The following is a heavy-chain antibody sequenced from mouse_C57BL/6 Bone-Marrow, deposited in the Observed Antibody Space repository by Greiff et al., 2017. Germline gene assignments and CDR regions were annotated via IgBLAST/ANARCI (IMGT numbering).Heavy chain of an antibody. J-gene: IGHJ4*01. CDR3: ERARVHYDARDY. V-gene: IGHV5-17*01. CDR2: ISSGSSTI. CDR1: GFTFSDYG. D-gene: IGHD2-14*01. Sequence: EVKLVESGGGLVKPGGSLKLSCAASGFTFSDYGMHWVRQAPEKGLEWVAYISSGSSTIYYADTVKGRFTISRDKAKNTLFLQMTSLRSEDTDMYYCERARVHYDARDYWGQGTSVTVSS.